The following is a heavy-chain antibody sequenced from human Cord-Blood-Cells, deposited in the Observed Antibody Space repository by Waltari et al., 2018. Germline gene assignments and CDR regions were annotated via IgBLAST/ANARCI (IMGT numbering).Heavy chain of an antibody. D-gene: IGHD6-19*01. CDR1: AGSFSGYY. J-gene: IGHJ4*02. CDR3: ARGRRGAGDY. V-gene: IGHV4-34*01. Sequence: QVQLHQWGARLSKPSATLSPTGAVYAGSFSGYYWSWIRQPPGKGLEWIGAINHRGSTNYNPSLKSRVTISVDTSKNQFSLKLSSVTAADTAVYYCARGRRGAGDYWGQGTLVTVSS. CDR2: INHRGST.